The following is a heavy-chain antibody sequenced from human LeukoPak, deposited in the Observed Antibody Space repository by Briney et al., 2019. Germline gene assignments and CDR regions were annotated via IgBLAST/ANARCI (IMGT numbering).Heavy chain of an antibody. CDR3: AKAGSTSCYSTSCWFDP. CDR2: IWYDGSNK. D-gene: IGHD2-2*01. V-gene: IGHV3-33*06. Sequence: PGGSLRLSCAASGFTFSSYGMHWVRQAPGKGLEWVAVIWYDGSNKYYADSVKGRFTISRDNSKNTLYLQMNSLRAEDTAVYYCAKAGSTSCYSTSCWFDPWGQGTLVTVSS. J-gene: IGHJ5*02. CDR1: GFTFSSYG.